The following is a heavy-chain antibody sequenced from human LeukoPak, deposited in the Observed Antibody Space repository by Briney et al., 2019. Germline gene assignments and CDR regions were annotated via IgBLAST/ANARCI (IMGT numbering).Heavy chain of an antibody. V-gene: IGHV3-30*02. J-gene: IGHJ4*02. CDR3: ARAAGAWIQLWSTLTFDY. Sequence: GGSLRLSCAASGFTFSSYGMHWVRQAPGKGLEWVAFIRYDGSNKYYADSVKGRFTISRDNSKNTLYLQMNSLRAEDTAVYYCARAAGAWIQLWSTLTFDYWGQGTLVTVSS. CDR1: GFTFSSYG. CDR2: IRYDGSNK. D-gene: IGHD5-18*01.